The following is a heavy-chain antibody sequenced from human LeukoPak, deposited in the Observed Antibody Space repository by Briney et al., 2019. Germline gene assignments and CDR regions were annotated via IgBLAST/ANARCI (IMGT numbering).Heavy chain of an antibody. D-gene: IGHD3-16*01. CDR2: VCYNGTT. V-gene: IGHV4-59*01. J-gene: IGHJ4*02. CDR3: ATSGGFNSPRHY. CDR1: GHSISRYF. Sequence: SETLSLTCSVSGHSISRYFWAWIRQPPGKGLEWIGYVCYNGTTNYNPSLRNRVAISIDTSKNQFSLKLNSATAADTAVYYCATSGGFNSPRHYWGQGTLVTVSS.